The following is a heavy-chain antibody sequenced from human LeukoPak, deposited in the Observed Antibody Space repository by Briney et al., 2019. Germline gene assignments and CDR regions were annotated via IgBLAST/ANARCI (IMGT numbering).Heavy chain of an antibody. CDR1: GGSISSGGYY. V-gene: IGHV4-31*03. J-gene: IGHJ3*02. CDR2: IYYSGST. D-gene: IGHD3-22*01. Sequence: SETLSLTCTVSGGSISSGGYYWSWIRQHPGKGLEWIGYIYYSGSTYYNPSLKSRVTISVDTSKNQFSLKLSSVTAADTAVYYCAGHKTPLYDYDSSGYFPDAFDIWGQGTMATVSS. CDR3: AGHKTPLYDYDSSGYFPDAFDI.